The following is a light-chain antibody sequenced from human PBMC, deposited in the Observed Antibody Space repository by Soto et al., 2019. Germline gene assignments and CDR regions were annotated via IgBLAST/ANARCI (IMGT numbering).Light chain of an antibody. CDR2: DVS. V-gene: IGLV2-14*01. CDR1: SSDVGGYNY. Sequence: QSALTQPASVSGSPGQSITISCAGTSSDVGGYNYVSWYQQHPGKAPKLMIYDVSNRPSGVSIRFSGSKSVNTASLTISGLQAVDEADYYCSSYTINSTRVFGTGTKLTVL. CDR3: SSYTINSTRV. J-gene: IGLJ1*01.